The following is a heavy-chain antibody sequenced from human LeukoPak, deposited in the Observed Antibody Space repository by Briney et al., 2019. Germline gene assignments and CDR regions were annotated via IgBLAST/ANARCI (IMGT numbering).Heavy chain of an antibody. CDR2: IYYSGST. V-gene: IGHV4-31*03. D-gene: IGHD3-16*01. CDR3: AKSGDYLWDY. J-gene: IGHJ4*02. CDR1: GGSISSGGYY. Sequence: SETLSLTCTVSGGSISSGGYYWSWVRQHPGKGLEWIGYIYYSGSTYYNPSLQSRVTMSVDTSKNQFSLKLSSVTAADTAVYYCAKSGDYLWDYWGQGTLVTVSS.